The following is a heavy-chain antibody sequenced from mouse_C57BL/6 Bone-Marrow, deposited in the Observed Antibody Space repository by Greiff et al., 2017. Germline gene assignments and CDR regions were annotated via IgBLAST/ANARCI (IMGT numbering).Heavy chain of an antibody. D-gene: IGHD2-12*01. CDR2: IYPRSGNT. CDR1: GYTFTSYG. Sequence: VQLQQSGAELARPGASVKLSCKASGYTFTSYGISWVKQSTGQGLEWIGEIYPRSGNTYYNEKFKGKATLTADKSSSTAYMELRSLTSEDSAVYFCARPTIVDWYFDVWGTGTTVTVSS. J-gene: IGHJ1*03. V-gene: IGHV1-81*01. CDR3: ARPTIVDWYFDV.